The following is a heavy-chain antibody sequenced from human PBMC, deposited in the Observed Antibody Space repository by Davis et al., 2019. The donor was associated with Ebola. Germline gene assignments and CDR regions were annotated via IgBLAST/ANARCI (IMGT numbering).Heavy chain of an antibody. V-gene: IGHV4-59*08. CDR2: IYYSGST. CDR3: ARGVGGSYIYYYYYYMDV. Sequence: SETLSLTCTVSGGSISSYYWSWIRQPPGKGLEWIGYIYYSGSTNYNPSLKSRVTISVDTSKNQFSLKLSSVTAAATAVYYCARGVGGSYIYYYYYYMDVWGKGTTVTVSS. D-gene: IGHD1-26*01. J-gene: IGHJ6*03. CDR1: GGSISSYY.